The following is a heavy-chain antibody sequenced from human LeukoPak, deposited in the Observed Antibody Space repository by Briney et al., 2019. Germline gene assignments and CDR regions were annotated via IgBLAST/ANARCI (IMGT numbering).Heavy chain of an antibody. V-gene: IGHV2-5*02. Sequence: TLSLTCTVSGGSISSSNYYWGWIRQPPGKGLEWLALIYWDDDKRYSPSLKTRLTITKDTSKNQVVLTMTNMDPVDTATYYCAHSLWFAEGDYWGQGTLVTVSS. J-gene: IGHJ4*02. CDR2: IYWDDDK. CDR1: GGSISSSNYY. CDR3: AHSLWFAEGDY. D-gene: IGHD3-10*01.